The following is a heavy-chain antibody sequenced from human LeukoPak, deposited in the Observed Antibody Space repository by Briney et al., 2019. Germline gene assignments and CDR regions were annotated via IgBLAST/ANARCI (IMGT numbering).Heavy chain of an antibody. Sequence: PGGSLRLSCAASGFTFSSYWMTWVRQAPGKGLEWVANIKLDVGETYYVDSVRGRFTISRDNSKNTLYLQMNSLRAEDTAVYYCAKDDFGVAPFDYWGQGTLVTVSS. CDR1: GFTFSSYW. D-gene: IGHD3-3*01. V-gene: IGHV3-7*01. CDR3: AKDDFGVAPFDY. J-gene: IGHJ4*02. CDR2: IKLDVGET.